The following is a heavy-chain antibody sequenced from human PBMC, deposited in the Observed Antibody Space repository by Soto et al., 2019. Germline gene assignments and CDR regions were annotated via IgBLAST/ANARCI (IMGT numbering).Heavy chain of an antibody. CDR3: AKDYGSGSPIDSSPLEH. J-gene: IGHJ4*02. CDR1: GFTFSSYG. D-gene: IGHD3-10*01. CDR2: ISYDGSNR. V-gene: IGHV3-30*18. Sequence: GGSLRLSCAASGFTFSSYGMHWVRQAPGEGLEWVAVISYDGSNRYYADSVKGRFTISRDNSKNTLYLQMNSLRAEDTHVYYCAKDYGSGSPIDSSPLEHWGQGSLVTGSS.